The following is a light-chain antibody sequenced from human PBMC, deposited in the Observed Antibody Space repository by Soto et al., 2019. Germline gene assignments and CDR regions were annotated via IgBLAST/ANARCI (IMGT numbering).Light chain of an antibody. CDR3: QQYAEWPWT. CDR1: QSISSH. Sequence: EIVMPQSPATLSVSPGERVTLSCRASQSISSHLNWCQQKPGQAPRLLFFDASTRATGGPARFSGSWSGTEFTLTIRSLQSEDFAVYYCQQYAEWPWTFGQGTKVEIK. J-gene: IGKJ1*01. CDR2: DAS. V-gene: IGKV3-15*01.